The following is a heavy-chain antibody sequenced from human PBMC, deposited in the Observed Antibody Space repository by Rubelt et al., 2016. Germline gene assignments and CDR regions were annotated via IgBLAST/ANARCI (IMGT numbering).Heavy chain of an antibody. J-gene: IGHJ2*01. D-gene: IGHD5-18*01. Sequence: QVQLVQSGAEVKKPGASVKVSCKAFGYTFTSYAMHWSRTPPGQRLEWMGWVNAAHGHTKSSQKFPCGVTITRHTSASASYMELSRLRSEDTAVYYCARSKDTAMVTDADWYFDLWGRGTLVTVSS. V-gene: IGHV1-3*01. CDR3: ARSKDTAMVTDADWYFDL. CDR2: VNAAHGHT. CDR1: GYTFTSYA.